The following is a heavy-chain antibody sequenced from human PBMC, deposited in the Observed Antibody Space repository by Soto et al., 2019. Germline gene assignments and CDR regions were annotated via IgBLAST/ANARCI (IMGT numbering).Heavy chain of an antibody. J-gene: IGHJ6*02. CDR3: ARVRALAADGMDV. CDR1: GFTFSDYY. CDR2: ISSSSSYT. D-gene: IGHD6-19*01. Sequence: QVQLVESGGGLVKPGGSLRLSCAASGFTFSDYYMIWIRQAPGKGLKWVSYISSSSSYTNYADSVKGRFTISRDNAKNSLYLQMNSLRAADTAVYYCARVRALAADGMDVWGQGTTVTVSS. V-gene: IGHV3-11*05.